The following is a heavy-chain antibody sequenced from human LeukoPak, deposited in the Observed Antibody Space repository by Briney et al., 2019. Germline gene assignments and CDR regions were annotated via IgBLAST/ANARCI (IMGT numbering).Heavy chain of an antibody. Sequence: GGSLRLSCAASGFTFSDYYMNWIRQAPGKGLEWVSSISSSSSYIYYADSVKGRFTISRDNAKNSLYLQMNSLRAEDTAVYYCASSVIDSDLFDYWGQGTLVTVSS. D-gene: IGHD3-9*01. V-gene: IGHV3-11*06. CDR2: ISSSSSYI. J-gene: IGHJ4*02. CDR1: GFTFSDYY. CDR3: ASSVIDSDLFDY.